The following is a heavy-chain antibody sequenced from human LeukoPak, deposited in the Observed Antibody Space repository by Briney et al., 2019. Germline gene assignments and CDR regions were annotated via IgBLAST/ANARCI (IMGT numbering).Heavy chain of an antibody. CDR1: GXSFTRYY. CDR2: IYPGDSDT. CDR3: ARYRYCSGGNCYGPDY. D-gene: IGHD2-15*01. V-gene: IGHV5-51*01. J-gene: IGHJ4*02. Sequence: GESLKISSKGSGXSFTRYYIGWVRQMPGKGLEWMGIIYPGDSDTRYSPSFQGHVTISADKSISTAYLQWSSLKASDTAMYYCARYRYCSGGNCYGPDYWGQGTLVTVSS.